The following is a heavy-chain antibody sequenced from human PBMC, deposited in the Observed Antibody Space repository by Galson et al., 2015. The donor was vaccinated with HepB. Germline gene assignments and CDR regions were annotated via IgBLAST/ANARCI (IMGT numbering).Heavy chain of an antibody. CDR2: INSDGSST. D-gene: IGHD6-19*01. J-gene: IGHJ6*02. Sequence: SLRLSCAASGFTFSSYWMHWVRHAPGKGLVWVSRINSDGSSTSYADSVKGRFTISRDNAKNSLYLQMNSLRAEDTAVYYCARDWLAVAGSVFEYGMDVWGQGTTVTVSS. CDR3: ARDWLAVAGSVFEYGMDV. CDR1: GFTFSSYW. V-gene: IGHV3-74*01.